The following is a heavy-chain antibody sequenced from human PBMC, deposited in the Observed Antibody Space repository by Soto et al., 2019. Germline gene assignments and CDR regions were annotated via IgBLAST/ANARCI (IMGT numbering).Heavy chain of an antibody. CDR2: IYYSGST. D-gene: IGHD1-20*01. Sequence: PSETQSLTCTVSGGSISSSSYYWGWIRQPPGKGLEWIGSIYYSGSTYYNPSLKSRVTISVDTSKNQFSLKLSSVTAADTAVYYCARRPSYNWNANWGQGTLVTVSS. CDR3: ARRPSYNWNAN. V-gene: IGHV4-39*01. CDR1: GGSISSSSYY. J-gene: IGHJ4*02.